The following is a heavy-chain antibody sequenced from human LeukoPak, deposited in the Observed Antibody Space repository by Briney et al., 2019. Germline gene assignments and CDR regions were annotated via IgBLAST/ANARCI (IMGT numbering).Heavy chain of an antibody. CDR3: ARHTEGMGGYSYDYFDY. J-gene: IGHJ4*02. D-gene: IGHD3-22*01. CDR2: IYYSGST. Sequence: PSETLSLTCTVSGGSISSGDYYWSWIRQPPGKGLEWIGYIYYSGSTYYNPSLKSRVTISVDTSKNQFSLKLSSVTAADTAVYYCARHTEGMGGYSYDYFDYWGQGTLVTVSS. V-gene: IGHV4-30-4*01. CDR1: GGSISSGDYY.